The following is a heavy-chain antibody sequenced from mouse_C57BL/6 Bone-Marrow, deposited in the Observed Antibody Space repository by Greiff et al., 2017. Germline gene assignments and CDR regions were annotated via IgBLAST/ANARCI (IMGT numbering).Heavy chain of an antibody. J-gene: IGHJ4*01. D-gene: IGHD1-1*01. CDR1: GYSFTSYY. CDR3: ARAPYYYGSSLDAMDY. V-gene: IGHV1-66*01. CDR2: IYPGSGNT. Sequence: QVQLQQSGPELVKPGASVKISCKASGYSFTSYYIHWVKQRPGQGLEWIGWIYPGSGNTKYNEKFKGKATLTADTSSSTAYMQLSSLTSEDSAVYYCARAPYYYGSSLDAMDYWGQGTSVTVSS.